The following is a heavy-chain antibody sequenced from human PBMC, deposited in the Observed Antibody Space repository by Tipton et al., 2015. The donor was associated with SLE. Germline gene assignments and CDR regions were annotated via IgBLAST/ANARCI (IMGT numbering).Heavy chain of an antibody. D-gene: IGHD2-21*01. V-gene: IGHV3-48*03. CDR1: GFTFSSYE. Sequence: SLRLSCTASGFTFSSYEMNWVRQAPGKGLEWISYLTSSGTDIFYADSVKGRFTMSRDNAQNSLYLQMNSLRAEDTATYYCAREKIATGGDAADIWGQGTLVTVS. CDR2: LTSSGTDI. CDR3: AREKIATGGDAADI. J-gene: IGHJ3*02.